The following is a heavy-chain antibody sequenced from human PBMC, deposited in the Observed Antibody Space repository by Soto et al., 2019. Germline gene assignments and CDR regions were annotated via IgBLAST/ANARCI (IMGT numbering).Heavy chain of an antibody. CDR1: GGSISSSSYY. Sequence: PSETLSLTCTVSGGSISSSSYYWGWIRQPPGKGLEWIGSIYYSGSTYYNPSLKSRVTISVDTSKNQFSLKLSSVTAADTAVYYCARLYYDSSGCYFSFEFQGFDYWGQGTLVTVSS. CDR2: IYYSGST. D-gene: IGHD3-22*01. CDR3: ARLYYDSSGCYFSFEFQGFDY. V-gene: IGHV4-39*01. J-gene: IGHJ4*02.